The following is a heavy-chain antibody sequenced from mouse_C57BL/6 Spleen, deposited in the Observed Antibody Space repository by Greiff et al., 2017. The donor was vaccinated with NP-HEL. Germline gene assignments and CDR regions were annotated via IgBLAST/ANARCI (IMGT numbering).Heavy chain of an antibody. D-gene: IGHD4-1*01. CDR3: ARKELTATNY. Sequence: QVQLQQPGAELVQPGASVQMSCKASGYTFPSYWLTSVKQRPGQGLEWIGDIYPGSGSTNYNEKFKSKATLTVDTSSSTAYMQLNSLTSEDSAVYYCARKELTATNYWGQGTPLTVSS. CDR2: IYPGSGST. J-gene: IGHJ2*01. V-gene: IGHV1-55*01. CDR1: GYTFPSYW.